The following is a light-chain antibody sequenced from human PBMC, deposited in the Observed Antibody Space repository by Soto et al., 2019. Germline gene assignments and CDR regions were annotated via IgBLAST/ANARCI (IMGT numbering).Light chain of an antibody. V-gene: IGKV1-9*01. CDR1: QGIGTS. CDR2: AAS. CDR3: QQLKSYPLT. Sequence: DIQLTQSQSLLSASVGGRVTITCRASQGIGTSVAWYQQKPGKAPKSLVYAASTLQSGVPSRFSGRGSGTEFTLTISSLQPEDFATYYCQQLKSYPLTFGGGTKVDIK. J-gene: IGKJ4*01.